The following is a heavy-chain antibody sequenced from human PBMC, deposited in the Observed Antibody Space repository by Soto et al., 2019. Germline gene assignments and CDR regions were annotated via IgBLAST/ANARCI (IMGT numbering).Heavy chain of an antibody. CDR1: GYTFTGYY. Sequence: ASVKVSCKASGYTFTGYYMHWVRQAPGQGLEWMGWINPNSGVSNYAQKFQGWVTMTRDTSISTAYMELSRLRSDATAVYYCASVYSSGWYSFDYWGQGTLVTVSS. V-gene: IGHV1-2*04. CDR3: ASVYSSGWYSFDY. CDR2: INPNSGVS. J-gene: IGHJ4*02. D-gene: IGHD6-19*01.